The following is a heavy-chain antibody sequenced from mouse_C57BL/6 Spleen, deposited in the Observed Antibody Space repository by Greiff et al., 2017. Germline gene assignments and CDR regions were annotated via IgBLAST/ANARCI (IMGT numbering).Heavy chain of an antibody. Sequence: DVKLVESGGGLVKPGGSLKLSCAASGFTFSSYAMSWVRQTPEKRLEWVATISDGGSYTYYPDNVKGRFTISRDNAKNNLYLQMSHLKSEDTAMYYCARESKVARHYFDYWGQGTTLTVSS. CDR1: GFTFSSYA. CDR3: ARESKVARHYFDY. J-gene: IGHJ2*01. CDR2: ISDGGSYT. D-gene: IGHD1-1*01. V-gene: IGHV5-4*01.